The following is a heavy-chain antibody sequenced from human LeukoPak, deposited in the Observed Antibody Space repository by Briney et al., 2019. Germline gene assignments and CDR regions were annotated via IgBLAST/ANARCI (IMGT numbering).Heavy chain of an antibody. CDR3: ATDYYDSSGYYSGASYYFDY. CDR2: INAGNGNT. J-gene: IGHJ4*02. V-gene: IGHV1-3*01. D-gene: IGHD3-22*01. Sequence: ASVKVSCNASGYTFTSYAMHWVRQAPGQRLEWMGWINAGNGNTKYSQKFQGRVTITRDTSASTAYMELSSLRSEDTAVYYCATDYYDSSGYYSGASYYFDYWGQGTLVTVSS. CDR1: GYTFTSYA.